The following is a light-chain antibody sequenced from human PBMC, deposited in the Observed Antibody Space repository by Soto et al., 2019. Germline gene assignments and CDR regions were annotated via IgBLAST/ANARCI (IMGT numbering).Light chain of an antibody. CDR2: KIS. V-gene: IGKV2-24*01. CDR1: QNLVHSDGNTY. Sequence: DIVMTQTPLSSPVTLGQPASISCRSSQNLVHSDGNTYLSWLQQRPGQPPRLLVYKISNRFSRVPDRFSGSGAGTDFTLKISRVEAEDVGVYYCMQATQFPYTFGQGTKLEIK. J-gene: IGKJ2*01. CDR3: MQATQFPYT.